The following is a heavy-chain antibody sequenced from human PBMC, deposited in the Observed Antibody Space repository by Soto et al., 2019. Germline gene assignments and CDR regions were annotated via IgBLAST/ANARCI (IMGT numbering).Heavy chain of an antibody. CDR2: IWYDGSNK. J-gene: IGHJ6*02. CDR1: GFTFSSYG. Sequence: SLRLSCAASGFTFSSYGMHWVRQAPGKGLEWVAVIWYDGSNKYYADSVKGRFTISRDKSKNTLYLQMNSLRAEDTAVYYCARELIADYVWGSYRPPQCYYHGMDLWGQGTTVTVSS. D-gene: IGHD3-16*02. CDR3: ARELIADYVWGSYRPPQCYYHGMDL. V-gene: IGHV3-33*01.